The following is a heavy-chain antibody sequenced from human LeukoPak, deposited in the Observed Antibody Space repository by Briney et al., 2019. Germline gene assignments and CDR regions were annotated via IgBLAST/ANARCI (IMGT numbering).Heavy chain of an antibody. CDR2: IDLSSTYI. CDR1: RFTFSTYT. Sequence: GSLRLSCSASRFTFSTYTMNWVRQAPGRGLEWISSIDLSSTYIYYADSVKGRFTISRDNAQNSLYLQLNSLKAEDTAVYYCTRGSYGDYEYWGQGTLVTVSS. CDR3: TRGSYGDYEY. D-gene: IGHD4-17*01. J-gene: IGHJ4*02. V-gene: IGHV3-21*01.